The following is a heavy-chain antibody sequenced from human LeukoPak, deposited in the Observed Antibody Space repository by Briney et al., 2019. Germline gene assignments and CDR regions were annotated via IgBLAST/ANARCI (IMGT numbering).Heavy chain of an antibody. D-gene: IGHD5-18*01. V-gene: IGHV1-8*01. Sequence: ASVKVSCKASGYTFTSYDINWARQATGQGLEWMGWMNPNSGNTGYAQKFQGRVTMTRNTSISTAYMELSSLRSEDTAVYYCARHYGYSYYMDVWGKGTTVTVSS. CDR1: GYTFTSYD. CDR3: ARHYGYSYYMDV. CDR2: MNPNSGNT. J-gene: IGHJ6*03.